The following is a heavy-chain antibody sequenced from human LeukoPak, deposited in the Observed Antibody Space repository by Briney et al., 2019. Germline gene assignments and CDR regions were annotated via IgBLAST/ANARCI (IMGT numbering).Heavy chain of an antibody. CDR2: VNEDGSAK. CDR3: AVRYSSGWYRNQIDY. D-gene: IGHD6-19*01. J-gene: IGHJ4*02. Sequence: GGSLRLSCVVSGLTFSNYWMIWVRQAPGKGLESVAIVNEDGSAKYYLDSVKGRFTISRDNARNSLYLEMNSLRAEDTAVYYCAVRYSSGWYRNQIDYWGQGTLVTVSS. V-gene: IGHV3-7*01. CDR1: GLTFSNYW.